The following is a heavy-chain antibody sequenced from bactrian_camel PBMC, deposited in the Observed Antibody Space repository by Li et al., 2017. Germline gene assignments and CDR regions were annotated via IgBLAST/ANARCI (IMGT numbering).Heavy chain of an antibody. CDR3: ASRACAAYIQSLDVSRFTY. D-gene: IGHD1*01. J-gene: IGHJ4*01. Sequence: VQLVESGGGSVQAGGSLRLSCAASGDHLSTLCMGWFRHAPGKERVGVAVFASDGSTTYAPSVKGRFTISKDIAENILYLQMSSLKPEDTAMYYCASRACAAYIQSLDVSRFTYWGQGTQVTVS. CDR2: FASDGST. V-gene: IGHV3S53*01. CDR1: GDHLSTLC.